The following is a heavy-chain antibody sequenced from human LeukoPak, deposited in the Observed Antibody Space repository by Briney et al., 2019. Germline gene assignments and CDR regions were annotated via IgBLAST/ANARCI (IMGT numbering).Heavy chain of an antibody. Sequence: GASLKISCKGSGYSFTSYWIGWVRQLPGKGLEWMGIIYPGDSDTRYSPSFQGQVTISADKSISTAYLQWSSLEASDTAMYYCARRFHEEGADYWGQGTLVTVSS. CDR2: IYPGDSDT. CDR1: GYSFTSYW. D-gene: IGHD3-16*01. V-gene: IGHV5-51*01. J-gene: IGHJ4*02. CDR3: ARRFHEEGADY.